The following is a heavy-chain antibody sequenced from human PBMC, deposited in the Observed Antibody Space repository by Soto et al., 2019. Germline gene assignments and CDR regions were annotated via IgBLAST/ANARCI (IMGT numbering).Heavy chain of an antibody. D-gene: IGHD1-26*01. V-gene: IGHV4-4*07. J-gene: IGHJ6*02. CDR1: GGSIRSYY. CDR2: IYTSGTT. CDR3: AREGASGFGMAV. Sequence: QVQLQESGPGLLKPSETLSLTCNVSGGSIRSYYWSWIRQPAGKALEWIGRIYTSGTTNYNPSLKSRATILIDTSKNQFSLKLSSVTAADTAVYYCAREGASGFGMAVWGQGTTVTVSS.